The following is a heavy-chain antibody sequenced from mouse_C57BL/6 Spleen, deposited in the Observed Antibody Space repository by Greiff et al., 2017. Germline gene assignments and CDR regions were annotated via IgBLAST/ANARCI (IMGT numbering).Heavy chain of an antibody. CDR1: GYTFTSYW. V-gene: IGHV1-7*01. D-gene: IGHD1-1*01. J-gene: IGHJ2*01. CDR2: INPSSGYT. Sequence: QVQLQQSGAELVKPGASVKLSCKASGYTFTSYWMHWVKQRPGQGLEWIGYINPSSGYTKYNQKFKDKATLTADTSSSTAYMQLSSLTYEDSAVYYCARMTNYYGSEDYWGQGTTLTVSS. CDR3: ARMTNYYGSEDY.